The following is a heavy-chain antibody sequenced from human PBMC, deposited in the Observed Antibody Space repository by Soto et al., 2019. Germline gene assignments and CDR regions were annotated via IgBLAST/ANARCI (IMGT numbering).Heavy chain of an antibody. Sequence: EVQLLESGGGLVQPGGSLRLSCAASGFTFSSYAMSWVRQAPGKGLEWVSAISGSGGSTYYADSVKGRFTISRDNSKNKLYLQKISLRAEDTAVYYYAKCFYVVYYYYYMDVWGKGTTVTVSS. D-gene: IGHD2-21*01. J-gene: IGHJ6*03. V-gene: IGHV3-23*01. CDR3: AKCFYVVYYYYYMDV. CDR2: ISGSGGST. CDR1: GFTFSSYA.